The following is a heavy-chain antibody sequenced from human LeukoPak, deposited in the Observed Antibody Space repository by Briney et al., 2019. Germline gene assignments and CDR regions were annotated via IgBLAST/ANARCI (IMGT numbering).Heavy chain of an antibody. CDR2: INHSGST. J-gene: IGHJ3*02. Sequence: SETLSLTCAVYGGSFSGYYWSWIRQPPGKGLEWIGEINHSGSTNYNPSLKSRVTISVDTSKNQFSLKLSSVTAADTAVYYCANERPGSAFDIWGQGTMVTVSS. D-gene: IGHD1-1*01. CDR1: GGSFSGYY. V-gene: IGHV4-34*01. CDR3: ANERPGSAFDI.